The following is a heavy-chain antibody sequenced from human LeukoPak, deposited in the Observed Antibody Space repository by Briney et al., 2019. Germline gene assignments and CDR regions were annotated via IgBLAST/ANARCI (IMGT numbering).Heavy chain of an antibody. Sequence: GGSLRLSCAASGFTFSSHGMSWVRQAPGKGLQWVASINPDGSVKHYVDSVRGRFTISRDNSDNSLYLQMNTLRAEDTAVYYCARLVGTVTTYDLWGHGTMVSVSS. V-gene: IGHV3-7*04. J-gene: IGHJ3*01. CDR3: ARLVGTVTTYDL. D-gene: IGHD1-26*01. CDR2: INPDGSVK. CDR1: GFTFSSHG.